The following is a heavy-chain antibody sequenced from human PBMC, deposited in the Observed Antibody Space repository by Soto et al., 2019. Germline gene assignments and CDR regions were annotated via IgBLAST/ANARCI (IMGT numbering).Heavy chain of an antibody. Sequence: SGPTLVNPTQTLTLTCSFSGFSLSSNGLGVGWIRQAPGKALEWLAFIYWDDDKRYSPSLKSRLSIIKDTSINQVFLIMTTVDPVDSATYYCAHRSPYRGSRNSGWFDSWGQGILVTVSS. CDR3: AHRSPYRGSRNSGWFDS. CDR2: IYWDDDK. J-gene: IGHJ5*01. D-gene: IGHD1-26*01. CDR1: GFSLSSNGLG. V-gene: IGHV2-5*02.